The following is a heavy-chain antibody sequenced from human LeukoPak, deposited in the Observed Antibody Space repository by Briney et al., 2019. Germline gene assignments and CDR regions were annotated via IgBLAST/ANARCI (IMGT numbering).Heavy chain of an antibody. D-gene: IGHD1-26*01. V-gene: IGHV3-48*03. CDR1: GFTFSSYE. CDR3: ARVSWELLGPGYYYYYMDV. J-gene: IGHJ6*03. Sequence: GGSLRLSCAAPGFTFSSYEMNWVRQAPGKGLEWVSYISSSGSTIYYADSVKGRFTISRDNAKNSLYLQMNSLRAEDTAVYYCARVSWELLGPGYYYYYMDVWGKGTTVTISS. CDR2: ISSSGSTI.